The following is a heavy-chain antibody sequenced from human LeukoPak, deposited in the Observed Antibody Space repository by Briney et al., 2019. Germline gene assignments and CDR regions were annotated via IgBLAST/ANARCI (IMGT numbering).Heavy chain of an antibody. Sequence: QSGGSLRLSCAASGFTFSRYWMHWIRQAPGKGLVWVSRINSDGSITNYADSVKGRFTISRDNAKNTLYLQMNSLRAEDTAIYYCGRDPWTVISYYGMDVWGQGTTVTVSS. J-gene: IGHJ6*02. CDR2: INSDGSIT. V-gene: IGHV3-74*01. D-gene: IGHD4-11*01. CDR3: GRDPWTVISYYGMDV. CDR1: GFTFSRYW.